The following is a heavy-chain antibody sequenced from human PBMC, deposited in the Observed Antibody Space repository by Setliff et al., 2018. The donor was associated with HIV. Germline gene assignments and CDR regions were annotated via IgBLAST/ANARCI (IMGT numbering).Heavy chain of an antibody. Sequence: PSETLSLTCSVFGGSISSNYWSWIRQSPGKGLEWIAYIYARGSTNYNPSLKSRVTISLNTSKNQFSLKLSSVTAADTAVYYCARITRSYGDYGYFYYMDVWGKGTTVTVSS. CDR1: GGSISSNY. J-gene: IGHJ6*03. CDR2: IYARGST. D-gene: IGHD4-17*01. CDR3: ARITRSYGDYGYFYYMDV. V-gene: IGHV4-4*08.